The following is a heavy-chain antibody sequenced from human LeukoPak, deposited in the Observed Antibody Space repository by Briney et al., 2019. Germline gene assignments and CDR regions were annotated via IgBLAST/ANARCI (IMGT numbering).Heavy chain of an antibody. CDR2: IYTSGST. D-gene: IGHD3-10*01. Sequence: SETLSLTCTVSGGSISSYYWSWIRQPAGKGLEWIGRIYTSGSTNYNPSLKSRVTMSVDTSKNQFSLELSSVTAADTAVYYCARDITRTNWFDPWGQGTLVTVSS. V-gene: IGHV4-4*07. CDR1: GGSISSYY. J-gene: IGHJ5*02. CDR3: ARDITRTNWFDP.